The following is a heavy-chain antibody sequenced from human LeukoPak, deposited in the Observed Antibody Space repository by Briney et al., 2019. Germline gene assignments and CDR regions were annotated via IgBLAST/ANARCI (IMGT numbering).Heavy chain of an antibody. J-gene: IGHJ4*02. CDR2: INQDGSQK. CDR3: ARDWFDGDYDRFDY. V-gene: IGHV3-7*03. Sequence: PGRSLRLSCAVSGFTFSSDWRSWLRQAPGKGLKWVANINQDGSQKFSVDSVKGRFTISRDNAKNSLSLQMNSLRVEDTAVYYCARDWFDGDYDRFDYWGQGTLVTVSS. CDR1: GFTFSSDW. D-gene: IGHD4-17*01.